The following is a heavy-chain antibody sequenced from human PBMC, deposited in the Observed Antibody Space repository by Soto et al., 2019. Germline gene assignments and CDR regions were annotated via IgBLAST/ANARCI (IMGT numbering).Heavy chain of an antibody. V-gene: IGHV1-69*02. J-gene: IGHJ3*02. D-gene: IGHD2-21*01. CDR1: GGTFNTYS. Sequence: QVQLVQSGAEVKKPGSSVKVSCKDSGGTFNTYSMFWVRQAPGQGLEWMGRIIPMLGVRNYAQRFQDRVTITADKSTATVHMELSSLRSEDTALYYCTVGSWSGEVFDIWGQGTMVTVSS. CDR2: IIPMLGVR. CDR3: TVGSWSGEVFDI.